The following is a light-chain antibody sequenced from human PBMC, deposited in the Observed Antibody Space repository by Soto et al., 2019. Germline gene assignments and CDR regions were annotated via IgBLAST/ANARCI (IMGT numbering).Light chain of an antibody. Sequence: QSVLTQPPSASGTPGQGVTISCSGGSSNIVSNTVNWYQHLPGTAPKLLIYTNNQRPSGVPDRFSGSKSGTSASLAISGLQSEDEADYYCAAWDDSLNGVVFGGGTQLTVL. CDR1: SSNIVSNT. CDR3: AAWDDSLNGVV. CDR2: TNN. V-gene: IGLV1-44*01. J-gene: IGLJ2*01.